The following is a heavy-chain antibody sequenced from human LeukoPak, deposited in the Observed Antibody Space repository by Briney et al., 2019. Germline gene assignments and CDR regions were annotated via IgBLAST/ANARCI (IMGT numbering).Heavy chain of an antibody. CDR1: GGTFSSYA. V-gene: IGHV1-69*13. D-gene: IGHD3-9*01. CDR2: IIPIFGTA. CDR3: ARGLQSYLRYFDWLWLGNDYYMDV. Sequence: SVKVSCKASGGTFSSYAISWVRQAPGQGLEWMGGIIPIFGTANYAQKFQGRVTITADESTSTAYMELSSLRSEDTAVYYCARGLQSYLRYFDWLWLGNDYYMDVWGKGTTVTISS. J-gene: IGHJ6*03.